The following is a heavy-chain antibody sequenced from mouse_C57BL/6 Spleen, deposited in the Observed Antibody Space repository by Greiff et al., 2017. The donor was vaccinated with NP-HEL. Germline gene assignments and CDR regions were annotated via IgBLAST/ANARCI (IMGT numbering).Heavy chain of an antibody. V-gene: IGHV5-17*01. J-gene: IGHJ1*03. D-gene: IGHD2-12*01. CDR1: GFTFSDYG. CDR3: AGGFGDSYYGYFDV. Sequence: EVQRVESGGGLVKPGGSLKLSCAASGFTFSDYGMHWVRQAPEKGLEWVAYISSGSSTIYYADTVKGRYTISKDNAKNTLFLQMTSLRSGDTAMYYCAGGFGDSYYGYFDVWGTGTTVTVSS. CDR2: ISSGSSTI.